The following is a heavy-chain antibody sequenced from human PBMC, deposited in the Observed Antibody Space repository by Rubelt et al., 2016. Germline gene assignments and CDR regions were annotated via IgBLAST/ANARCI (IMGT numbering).Heavy chain of an antibody. V-gene: IGHV1-8*01. J-gene: IGHJ3*01. CDR2: MNPNSGNT. CDR3: ARGIPKTGGYSRDAFDL. Sequence: QVQLVQSGAEVKKPGASVKVSCKTSGYTFTSYDLSWVRQATGQGLEWMGWMNPNSGNTGFAQKFQGRVTMTRITSISTAYMELSSLGSEDTAVYYCARGIPKTGGYSRDAFDLWGQGTMVTVSS. CDR1: GYTFTSYD. D-gene: IGHD4-23*01.